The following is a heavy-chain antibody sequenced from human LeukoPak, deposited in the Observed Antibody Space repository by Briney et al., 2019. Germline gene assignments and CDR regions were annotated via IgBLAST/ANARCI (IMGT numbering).Heavy chain of an antibody. J-gene: IGHJ4*02. CDR3: ARGIVVGYCSSTSCYNNWY. CDR1: VYTFTGYY. Sequence: ASVTVSCKASVYTFTGYYMHWVRQAPAQGLKGMGWINPNSGGTHFAQKLQGRATMTRDTYLSTAYVELRSQRYDDTDVYYCARGIVVGYCSSTSCYNNWYWGQGTLVTVSS. V-gene: IGHV1-2*02. CDR2: INPNSGGT. D-gene: IGHD2-2*02.